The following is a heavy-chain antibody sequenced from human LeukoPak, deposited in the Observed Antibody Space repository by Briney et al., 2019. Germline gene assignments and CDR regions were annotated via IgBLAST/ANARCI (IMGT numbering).Heavy chain of an antibody. CDR1: GFTFSSYG. J-gene: IGHJ4*02. D-gene: IGHD3-22*01. CDR2: IRYDGSNK. CDR3: ARDPGPVPIVAFDY. V-gene: IGHV3-30*02. Sequence: TGGSLRLSCAASGFTFSSYGMHWVRQAPGKGLEWVAFIRYDGSNKYYADSVKGRFTISRDNAKNSLYLQMNSLRAEDTAVYYCARDPGPVPIVAFDYWGQGTLVTVSS.